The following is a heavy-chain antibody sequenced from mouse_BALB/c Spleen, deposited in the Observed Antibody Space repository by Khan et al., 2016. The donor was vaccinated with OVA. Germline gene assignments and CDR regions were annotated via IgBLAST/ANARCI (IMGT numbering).Heavy chain of an antibody. J-gene: IGHJ4*01. V-gene: IGHV1S56*01. CDR1: GYTFTTYY. Sequence: QVQLQQPGPELVKPGASVRISCKASGYTFTTYYIHWVKQRPGQGLEWIGWIYPGSFNTNYNEKFKDKATLTADKSSNTAYMQFSSLTSEDSAVDFCARDDYFVGDAMDYWGQGTSVTVSS. CDR2: IYPGSFNT. CDR3: ARDDYFVGDAMDY. D-gene: IGHD2-4*01.